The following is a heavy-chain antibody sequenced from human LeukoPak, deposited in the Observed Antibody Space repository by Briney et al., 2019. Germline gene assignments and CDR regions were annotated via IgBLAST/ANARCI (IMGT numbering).Heavy chain of an antibody. CDR3: VKGGSISHNWFDS. D-gene: IGHD3-16*01. CDR2: ILYYGTWE. Sequence: PGGPLRLFCAASGFTYRDYGMHGVRQAPGRGLVGVAFILYYGTWEYYPDSVKGRLTTPRDNSRNTLYLQMNSVRLEDTAIYYCVKGGSISHNWFDSWGQGTLVTVSS. V-gene: IGHV3-30*02. J-gene: IGHJ5*01. CDR1: GFTYRDYG.